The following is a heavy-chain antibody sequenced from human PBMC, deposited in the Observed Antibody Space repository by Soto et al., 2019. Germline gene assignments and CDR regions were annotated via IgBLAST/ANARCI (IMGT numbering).Heavy chain of an antibody. Sequence: QVQLVQSGAEVRKPGSSVKVSCKASGYSFLYYAITWVRQAPGQGLEWMGWISPYNANAKYAQRFQGRVTITTETSTSTAFLELKSLTSDDTALYFCAVRGSGTSKALLGWGQGTLVNVSS. CDR1: GYSFLYYA. CDR3: AVRGSGTSKALLG. CDR2: ISPYNANA. V-gene: IGHV1-18*01. J-gene: IGHJ4*02. D-gene: IGHD6-19*01.